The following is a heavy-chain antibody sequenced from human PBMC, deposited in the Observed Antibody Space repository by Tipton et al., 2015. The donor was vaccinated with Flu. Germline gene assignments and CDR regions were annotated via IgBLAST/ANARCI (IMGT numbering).Heavy chain of an antibody. J-gene: IGHJ3*02. D-gene: IGHD2-15*01. V-gene: IGHV4-4*07. Sequence: TLSLTCTVSGDSISSYYWSWIRQPARKGLEWLGRIYTSGSTNYNPSLKSRVTMSGDTSKNQFSLKLSSVTAADTAVYYCARGPCSGGNCYVKGAFDIWGQGTMVTVSS. CDR3: ARGPCSGGNCYVKGAFDI. CDR2: IYTSGST. CDR1: GDSISSYY.